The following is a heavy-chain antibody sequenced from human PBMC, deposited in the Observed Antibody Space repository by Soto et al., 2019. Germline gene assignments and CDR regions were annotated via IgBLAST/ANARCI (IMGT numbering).Heavy chain of an antibody. Sequence: GSLRLSCAASGFTFSSYSMNWVRQAPGKGLEWVSSISSSSSYIYYADSVKGRFTISRDNAKNSLYLQMNSLRAEDTAVYYCARDRTYYDFWSGYSDAFDIWGQGTMVTVSS. J-gene: IGHJ3*02. CDR2: ISSSSSYI. V-gene: IGHV3-21*01. CDR3: ARDRTYYDFWSGYSDAFDI. D-gene: IGHD3-3*01. CDR1: GFTFSSYS.